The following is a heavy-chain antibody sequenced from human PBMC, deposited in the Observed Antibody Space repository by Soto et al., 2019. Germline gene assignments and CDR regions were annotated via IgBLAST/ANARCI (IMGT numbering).Heavy chain of an antibody. D-gene: IGHD3-22*01. Sequence: PGGSLRLSCAASGFTFSSYSMNWVRQAPGKGLEWVSYISSSSSTIYYADSVKGRFTISRDNSKNTLYLQMNSLRAEDTAVYYCARERVESGYPEYFQHWGQGTLVTVAS. CDR3: ARERVESGYPEYFQH. CDR2: ISSSSSTI. V-gene: IGHV3-48*01. J-gene: IGHJ1*01. CDR1: GFTFSSYS.